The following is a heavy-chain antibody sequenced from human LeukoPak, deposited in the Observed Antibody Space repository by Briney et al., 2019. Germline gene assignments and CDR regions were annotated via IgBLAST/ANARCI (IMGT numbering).Heavy chain of an antibody. CDR1: GFTFSSYS. J-gene: IGHJ4*02. CDR3: ATSRH. CDR2: ISSSSSAI. V-gene: IGHV3-48*02. Sequence: PGGSLRLSCAASGFTFSSYSVNWVRQAPGKGLEWVSYISSSSSAIYYADSVKGRLTISRDNAKNSLCLQMNNVRDDDSAVYYCATSRHWGQGTLVTVSS. D-gene: IGHD2/OR15-2a*01.